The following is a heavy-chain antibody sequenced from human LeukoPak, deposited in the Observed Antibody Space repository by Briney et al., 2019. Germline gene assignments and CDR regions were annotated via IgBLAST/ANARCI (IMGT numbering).Heavy chain of an antibody. CDR2: ISGSGGST. J-gene: IGHJ6*02. CDR1: GFTFSSYA. Sequence: PGGSLRLSCAASGFTFSSYAMSWVRQAPGKGLEWVSAISGSGGSTYYADSVKGRFTISRDNSKNTLYLQMNSLRAEDTAVYYCAKATVAGSYYYSYYGMDVRGQGTTVTVSS. CDR3: AKATVAGSYYYSYYGMDV. V-gene: IGHV3-23*01. D-gene: IGHD6-19*01.